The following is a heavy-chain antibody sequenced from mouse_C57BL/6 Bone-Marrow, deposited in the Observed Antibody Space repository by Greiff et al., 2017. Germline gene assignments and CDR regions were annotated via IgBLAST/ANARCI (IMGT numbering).Heavy chain of an antibody. CDR1: GYTFTDYE. Sequence: VQLAESGAELVRPGASVTLSCKASGYTFTDYEMHWVKQTPVHGLEWIGAIDPETGGTAYNQKFKGKAILTADKSSSTAYMELRSLTSEDSAVYYCLPLRRDFDYWGQGTTLTVSS. CDR2: IDPETGGT. CDR3: LPLRRDFDY. V-gene: IGHV1-15*01. D-gene: IGHD1-2*01. J-gene: IGHJ2*01.